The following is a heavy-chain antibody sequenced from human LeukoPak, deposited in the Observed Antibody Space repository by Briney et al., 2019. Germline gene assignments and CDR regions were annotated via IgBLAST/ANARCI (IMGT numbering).Heavy chain of an antibody. D-gene: IGHD1-26*01. J-gene: IGHJ4*02. CDR2: IYPSGRT. CDR1: GGSLSTNY. CDR3: ARDRGSYPYYFDY. V-gene: IGHV4-4*07. Sequence: SETLSLTCTVSGGSLSTNYWNWIRQPAGKGLEWIGRIYPSGRTNYNPSLKSRVTISLDKTKNQFSLRFNSVTAADTAVYYCARDRGSYPYYFDYWGQGTLVTVSS.